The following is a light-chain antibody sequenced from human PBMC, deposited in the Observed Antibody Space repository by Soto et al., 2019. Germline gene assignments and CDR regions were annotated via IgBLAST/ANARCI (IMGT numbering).Light chain of an antibody. CDR2: EVN. CDR3: SSYAGSTNWV. J-gene: IGLJ3*02. CDR1: SSDIGGYNY. Sequence: QLVLTQPPSASGSPGQSVTISCTGTSSDIGGYNYVSWYQQHPGKAPKLMIYEVNKRPSGVPDRFSGSKSGNTASLTVSGLQAEDEADYYCSSYAGSTNWVFGGGTKLTVL. V-gene: IGLV2-8*01.